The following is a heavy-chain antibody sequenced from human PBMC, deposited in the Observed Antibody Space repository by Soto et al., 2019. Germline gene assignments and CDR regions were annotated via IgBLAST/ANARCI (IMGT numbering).Heavy chain of an antibody. CDR3: VRQGIDYLHGLVDV. CDR1: SGPDRSHN. D-gene: IGHD4-17*01. J-gene: IGHJ6*02. Sequence: QVQLQQSGPRLVKPSETLSLTCTVSSGPDRSHNWGWIRQPPGRGLEWSGYVYYTGDTAYNPSLRGRVTISADPSTNDISLTLNSVTAAVTAVYYCVRQGIDYLHGLVDVWGQGTTVSVSS. V-gene: IGHV4-59*08. CDR2: VYYTGDT.